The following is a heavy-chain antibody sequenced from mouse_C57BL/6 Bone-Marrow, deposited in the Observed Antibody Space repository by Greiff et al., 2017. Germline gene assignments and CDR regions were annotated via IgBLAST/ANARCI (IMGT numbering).Heavy chain of an antibody. CDR1: GFNIKDAY. CDR2: IDPENGDP. J-gene: IGHJ4*01. CDR3: TIYDCYYKAMDY. V-gene: IGHV14-4*01. Sequence: EVKVEASGAELVRPGASVKLSCTASGFNIKDAYMHWVKQRPEQGLEWIGWIDPENGDPEYASKFQGKATLTADPSSNTAYLQLISLTSEDTAVYYCTIYDCYYKAMDYWGQGTSVTGSS. D-gene: IGHD2-3*01.